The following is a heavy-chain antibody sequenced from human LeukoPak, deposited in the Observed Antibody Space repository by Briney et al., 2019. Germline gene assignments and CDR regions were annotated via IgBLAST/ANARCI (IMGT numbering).Heavy chain of an antibody. V-gene: IGHV4-39*07. J-gene: IGHJ5*02. CDR2: IYYSGST. D-gene: IGHD3-9*01. CDR1: GGSISSYY. Sequence: SSETLSLTCTVSGGSISSYYWGWIRQPPGKGLEWIGSIYYSGSTYYNPSLKSRVTISVDTSKNQFSLKLSSVTAADTAVYYCARSLLYYDILTGWFDPWGQGTLVTVSS. CDR3: ARSLLYYDILTGWFDP.